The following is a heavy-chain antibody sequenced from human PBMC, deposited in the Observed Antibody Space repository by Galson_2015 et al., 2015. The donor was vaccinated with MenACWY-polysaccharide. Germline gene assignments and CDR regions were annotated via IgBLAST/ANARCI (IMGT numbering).Heavy chain of an antibody. D-gene: IGHD6-19*01. CDR2: ISWNSGSI. J-gene: IGHJ6*04. CDR3: AKGVAGYSDGKDV. V-gene: IGHV3-9*01. CDR1: GFTFEDYA. Sequence: SLRLSCAASGFTFEDYAMHWVRQAPGKGLEWVSGISWNSGSIGYADSVKGRFTISRDNAKSSLYLQMNSLRAEDTALYYCAKGVAGYSDGKDVWGKGTPVTVSS.